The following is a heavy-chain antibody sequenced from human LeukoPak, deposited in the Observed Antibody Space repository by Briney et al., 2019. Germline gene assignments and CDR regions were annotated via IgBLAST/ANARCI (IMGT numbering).Heavy chain of an antibody. J-gene: IGHJ3*02. CDR2: IYYSGST. CDR1: GGSISSYY. CDR3: ARASTGDWSDNAFDI. Sequence: SETLSLTCTVSGGSISSYYWSWIRQPPGKGLEWIGYIYYSGSTNYNPSLKSRVTISVDTSKNQFSLKLSSVTAADTAVYYCARASTGDWSDNAFDIWGQGTMVTASS. D-gene: IGHD3-9*01. V-gene: IGHV4-59*01.